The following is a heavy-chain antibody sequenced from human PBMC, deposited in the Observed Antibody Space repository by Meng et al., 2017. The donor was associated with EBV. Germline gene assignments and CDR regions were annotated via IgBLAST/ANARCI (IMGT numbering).Heavy chain of an antibody. Sequence: VQLEEAGGGLVKPGESLRLSWAASGFNLRSYSMNWVCLAPGKGLEWVSSISSNSIDIYYADLVKGRFTISRDNAKNSLFLQMNSLRAEDTAVYYCARDRTSNRFDYWGQGTLVTVSS. CDR3: ARDRTSNRFDY. V-gene: IGHV3-21*01. CDR2: ISSNSIDI. CDR1: GFNLRSYS. J-gene: IGHJ4*02. D-gene: IGHD2-8*01.